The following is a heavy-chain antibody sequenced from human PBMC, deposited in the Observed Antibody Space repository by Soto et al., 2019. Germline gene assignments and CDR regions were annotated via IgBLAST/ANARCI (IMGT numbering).Heavy chain of an antibody. J-gene: IGHJ4*02. CDR2: VSAYNGNT. CDR3: ARVAITMVRGAPRKDYFVY. V-gene: IGHV1-18*01. D-gene: IGHD3-10*01. Sequence: ASVKVSCKASGYTFTSYFISWVRQAPGQGLEWMGWVSAYNGNTNYAQKLQGRVTMTTDTSTSTAYMELRSLRSEDTAVYYCARVAITMVRGAPRKDYFVYWGQGTLVTVSS. CDR1: GYTFTSYF.